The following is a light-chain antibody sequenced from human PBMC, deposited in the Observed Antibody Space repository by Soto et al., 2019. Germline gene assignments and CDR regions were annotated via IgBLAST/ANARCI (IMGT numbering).Light chain of an antibody. Sequence: EIVWTQSPATLSLSPGERATLSCRASQSVSSYLAWYQQKPGQAPRLLIYDASNRATGIPARFSGSGSGTDFPLNISSLEPEDFAVYYCQQRSNWPPLTFGGGTKVEI. J-gene: IGKJ4*01. CDR2: DAS. CDR1: QSVSSY. CDR3: QQRSNWPPLT. V-gene: IGKV3-11*01.